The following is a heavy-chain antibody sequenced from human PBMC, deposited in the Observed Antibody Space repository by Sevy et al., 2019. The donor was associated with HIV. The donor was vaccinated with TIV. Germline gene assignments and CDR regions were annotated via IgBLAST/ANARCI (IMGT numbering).Heavy chain of an antibody. V-gene: IGHV4-59*01. CDR3: AREGLGLLGDDAFDI. CDR1: GGSISSYY. J-gene: IGHJ3*02. D-gene: IGHD2-21*02. Sequence: SETLSLTCTVSGGSISSYYWSWIRQPPGKGLEWIGYIYYSGSTNYNPSLKSRVTISVDTSKNQLSLKLSSVTAADTAVYYCAREGLGLLGDDAFDIWGQGTMVTVSS. CDR2: IYYSGST.